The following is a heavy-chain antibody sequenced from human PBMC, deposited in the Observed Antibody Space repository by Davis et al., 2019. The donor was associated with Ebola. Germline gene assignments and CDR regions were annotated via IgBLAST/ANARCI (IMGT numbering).Heavy chain of an antibody. V-gene: IGHV4-59*12. CDR1: GGSISSYY. Sequence: GSLRLSCTVSGGSISSYYWSWIRQPPGKGLEWIGYIYYSGSTNYNPSLESRLTISVDTSKKQFSLKLSSVTAADTAVYYCAREQEGLTPNWFDSWGQGTLVTVSS. D-gene: IGHD3/OR15-3a*01. CDR3: AREQEGLTPNWFDS. J-gene: IGHJ5*01. CDR2: IYYSGST.